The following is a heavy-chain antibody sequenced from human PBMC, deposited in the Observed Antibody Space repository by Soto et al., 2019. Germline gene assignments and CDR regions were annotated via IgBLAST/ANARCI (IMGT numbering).Heavy chain of an antibody. Sequence: HPGGSLRLSCAAPGFNFNIHSLHWIRQAPGEGLEWVAVMSPGGNSQYYADSVKGRFTISRETSKSTLYLQMTSLRPEDTAVYYCASGAAFYYDTNRYWGQGTLVNVSS. CDR2: MSPGGNSQ. CDR3: ASGAAFYYDTNRY. V-gene: IGHV3-30-3*01. CDR1: GFNFNIHS. J-gene: IGHJ4*02. D-gene: IGHD3-22*01.